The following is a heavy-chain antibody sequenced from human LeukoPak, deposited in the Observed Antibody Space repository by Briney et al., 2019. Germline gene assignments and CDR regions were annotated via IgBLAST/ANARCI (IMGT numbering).Heavy chain of an antibody. Sequence: ASVKVSCKASGYTFTSYDINWVRQATGQGLEWMGWMNPNSGNTGYAQKFQGRVTMTRNTSISTAYMELSSLRSEDTAVYYCARRGRRFGEFTTFFDYWGQGTLVTVSS. V-gene: IGHV1-8*01. CDR2: MNPNSGNT. CDR3: ARRGRRFGEFTTFFDY. D-gene: IGHD3-10*01. CDR1: GYTFTSYD. J-gene: IGHJ4*02.